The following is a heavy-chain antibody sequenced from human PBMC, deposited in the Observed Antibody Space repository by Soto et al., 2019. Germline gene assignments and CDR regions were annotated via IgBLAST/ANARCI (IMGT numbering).Heavy chain of an antibody. D-gene: IGHD3-16*01. CDR1: GGSISSYY. CDR2: VRDTGST. Sequence: SETLSLTCTVSGGSISSYYWSWIRQPPGKGLEWIGYVRDTGSTNYNPSLKSRVTISVDTSKNQFSLKLSSVTAADTAVYYCARLSGGAFDIWGQGTMVTVSS. CDR3: ARLSGGAFDI. V-gene: IGHV4-59*12. J-gene: IGHJ3*02.